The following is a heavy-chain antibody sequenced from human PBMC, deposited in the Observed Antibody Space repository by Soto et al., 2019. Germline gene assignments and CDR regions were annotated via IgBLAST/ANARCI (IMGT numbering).Heavy chain of an antibody. D-gene: IGHD6-13*01. Sequence: PVESLKISGKGSGYSFTSYWIVWVRQIPGKGLEWMGSIYPAYSDTRCSPSFQGQVTISADKSISTAYLQGDSLKASDTAMDYCARLISLEAAGGGERWFDPWGQRTLVSVSS. CDR3: ARLISLEAAGGGERWFDP. J-gene: IGHJ5*02. V-gene: IGHV5-51*01. CDR1: GYSFTSYW. CDR2: IYPAYSDT.